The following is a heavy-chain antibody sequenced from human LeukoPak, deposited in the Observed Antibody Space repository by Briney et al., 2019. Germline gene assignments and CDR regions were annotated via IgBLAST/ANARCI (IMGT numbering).Heavy chain of an antibody. Sequence: GGSLRLSCAASGFTFTNYNMNWVRQAPGKGLEWVSYISSSSSTIYSADSLKGRFAISRDNAKNSLYLQMNSLTAEDTAVYYCARGLMVRGVYYFDYWGQGTLVTVSS. CDR1: GFTFTNYN. J-gene: IGHJ4*02. D-gene: IGHD3-10*01. V-gene: IGHV3-48*04. CDR2: ISSSSSTI. CDR3: ARGLMVRGVYYFDY.